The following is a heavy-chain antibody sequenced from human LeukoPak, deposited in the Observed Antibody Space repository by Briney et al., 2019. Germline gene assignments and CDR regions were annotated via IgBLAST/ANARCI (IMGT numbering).Heavy chain of an antibody. CDR3: GWYFDY. CDR1: GGSFSGHY. D-gene: IGHD6-13*01. V-gene: IGHV4-34*01. J-gene: IGHJ4*02. Sequence: SETLSLTCAVYGGSFSGHYWSWIRQPPGKGLEWIGEINHSGSTNYNPSLKSRVTISVDTSKNQFSLRLNSVTAADTAVYYCGWYFDYWGQGTLVTVSS. CDR2: INHSGST.